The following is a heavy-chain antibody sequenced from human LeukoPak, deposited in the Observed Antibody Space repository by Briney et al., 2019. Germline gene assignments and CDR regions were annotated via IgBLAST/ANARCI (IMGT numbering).Heavy chain of an antibody. CDR2: IIPIFGTA. V-gene: IGHV1-69*13. CDR1: GGTFSSYA. J-gene: IGHJ1*01. Sequence: SVKVSCKASGGTFSSYAISWVGQAPGQGLEGMGGIIPIFGTANYAQKFQGRVTITADESTSTAYMELSSLRSEDTAVYYCARDYYYDSSGYYYAEYFQHWGQGTLVTVSS. D-gene: IGHD3-22*01. CDR3: ARDYYYDSSGYYYAEYFQH.